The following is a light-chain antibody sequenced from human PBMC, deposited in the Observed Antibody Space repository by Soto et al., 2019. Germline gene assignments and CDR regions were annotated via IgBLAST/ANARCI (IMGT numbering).Light chain of an antibody. V-gene: IGLV1-40*01. CDR2: GNT. Sequence: QSVLTQPPSVSGAPGQWVTISCTGSSSNIGAGYDVHWYQQLPGRAPKLLIYGNTNRPSGVPDRFSGSKSGTSASLTITGLQDEDEAYYYCLSFDSSLSVVFGGGTKLTVL. CDR1: SSNIGAGYD. J-gene: IGLJ2*01. CDR3: LSFDSSLSVV.